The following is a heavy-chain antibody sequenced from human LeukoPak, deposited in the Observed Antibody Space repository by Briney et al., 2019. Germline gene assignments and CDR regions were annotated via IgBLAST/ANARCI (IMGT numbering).Heavy chain of an antibody. CDR1: GGSFRGYY. V-gene: IGHV4-34*01. Sequence: SETLSLTCAVYGGSFRGYYWSWIRQPPGKGLEWIGEINYTGNTNYNPSLKSRVTMSVDTSKNQFSLKLSSVTAADTAVYYCARGGSGSHIDYWGQGTLVTVSS. CDR2: INYTGNT. CDR3: ARGGSGSHIDY. D-gene: IGHD3-10*01. J-gene: IGHJ4*02.